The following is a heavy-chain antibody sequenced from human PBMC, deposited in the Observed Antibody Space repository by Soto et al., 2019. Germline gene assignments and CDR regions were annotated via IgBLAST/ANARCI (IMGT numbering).Heavy chain of an antibody. Sequence: GGSLRLSCAASGFTLRTYTMKWVRQAPGKGLEWVSSISISSSDRYYADSVRGRFTISRDNAKNALYLQMNSLRADDTAVYCCVRGMNPLFGGQGTLVTVSS. CDR3: VRGMNPLF. CDR2: ISISSSDR. V-gene: IGHV3-21*06. J-gene: IGHJ4*01. CDR1: GFTLRTYT.